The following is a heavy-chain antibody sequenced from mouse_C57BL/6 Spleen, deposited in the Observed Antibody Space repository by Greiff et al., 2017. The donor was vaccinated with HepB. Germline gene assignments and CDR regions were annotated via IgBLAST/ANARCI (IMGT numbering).Heavy chain of an antibody. CDR2: IYPGAGDT. CDR3: ARYDGTPFAY. J-gene: IGHJ3*01. V-gene: IGHV1-82*01. D-gene: IGHD1-1*01. CDR1: GYAFSSSW. Sequence: VQLQQSGPELVKPGASVKISCKASGYAFSSSWMNWVKQRPGKGLEWIGRIYPGAGDTNYNGKFKGKATLTADKSSSTAYMQLSSLTSEDSAVYFCARYDGTPFAYRGQGTLVTVSA.